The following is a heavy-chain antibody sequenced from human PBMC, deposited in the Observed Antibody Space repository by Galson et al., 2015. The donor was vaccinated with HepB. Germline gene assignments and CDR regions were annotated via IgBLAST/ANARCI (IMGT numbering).Heavy chain of an antibody. D-gene: IGHD3-10*01. Sequence: SLRLSCAASGFTFSSYALTWVRQAPGKGLEWVSSITGSGDGTYYADSVRGRFAISRDNSKNTLFLHVHSLTAEDTAVYYCAKGRASGKVDWFDPWGQGALFTVSS. V-gene: IGHV3-23*01. CDR2: ITGSGDGT. CDR3: AKGRASGKVDWFDP. CDR1: GFTFSSYA. J-gene: IGHJ5*02.